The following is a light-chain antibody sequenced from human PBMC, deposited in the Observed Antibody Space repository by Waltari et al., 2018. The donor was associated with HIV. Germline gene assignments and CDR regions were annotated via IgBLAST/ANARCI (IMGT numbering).Light chain of an antibody. CDR2: DNY. Sequence: QSLLTQPPSVSAAPGQKVSISCSGSSNPANNYVSWYQQVPGTTPKPLVYDNYKRPPGIPDRFSGSKSGTSVTLDITGLETGDEADYYCGTWDSSLSGFVFGTGTKVSVL. V-gene: IGLV1-51*01. J-gene: IGLJ1*01. CDR1: SSNPANNY. CDR3: GTWDSSLSGFV.